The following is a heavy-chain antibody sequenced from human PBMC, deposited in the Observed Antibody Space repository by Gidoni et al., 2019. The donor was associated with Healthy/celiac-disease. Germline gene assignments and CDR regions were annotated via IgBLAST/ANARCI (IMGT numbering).Heavy chain of an antibody. CDR3: ARDLSDYYGSGSYRPDY. J-gene: IGHJ4*02. CDR2: ISSSSRTK. CDR1: GFTFSSYS. D-gene: IGHD3-10*01. V-gene: IGHV3-48*01. Sequence: EVQLVESGGGLVQPGGSLRPSCAASGFTFSSYSMNWVRQAPGKGLEWVSKISSSSRTKYYADSVKGRFTISRDNAKNSLYLQMNSLRAEDTAVYYCARDLSDYYGSGSYRPDYWGQGTLVTVSS.